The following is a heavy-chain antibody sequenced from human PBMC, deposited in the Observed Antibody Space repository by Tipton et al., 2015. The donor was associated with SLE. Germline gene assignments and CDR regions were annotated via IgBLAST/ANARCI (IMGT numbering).Heavy chain of an antibody. CDR2: ISWNSGRI. CDR3: AKDMYYDSREAFDV. V-gene: IGHV3-9*01. D-gene: IGHD3-22*01. J-gene: IGHJ3*01. CDR1: GFTFDGYA. Sequence: SLRLSCAASGFTFDGYAMHWVRQAPGKGLEWVSGISWNSGRIGYADSVKGRFTISRDNAKKSLYLQMNSLRAEDTALYYRAKDMYYDSREAFDVWGQGTMVTVSS.